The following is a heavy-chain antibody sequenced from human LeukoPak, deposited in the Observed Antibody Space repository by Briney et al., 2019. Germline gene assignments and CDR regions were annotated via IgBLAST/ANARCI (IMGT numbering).Heavy chain of an antibody. J-gene: IGHJ3*02. V-gene: IGHV3-66*04. CDR1: RFTFNSYW. CDR2: IYSGGST. CDR3: ARHSYGGEAFDI. Sequence: GGSLRLSCAASRFTFNSYWMSWVRQAPGKGLEWVSVIYSGGSTYYADSVKGRFTISRDNSKNTLYLQMNSLRAEDTAMFYCARHSYGGEAFDIWGQGTMVTVSS. D-gene: IGHD5-18*01.